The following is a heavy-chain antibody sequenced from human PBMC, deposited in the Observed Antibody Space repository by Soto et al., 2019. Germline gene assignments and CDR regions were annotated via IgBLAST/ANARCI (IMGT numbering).Heavy chain of an antibody. CDR2: ITDSGGST. J-gene: IGHJ4*02. D-gene: IGHD5-12*01. V-gene: IGHV3-23*01. CDR1: GFSFSTSG. Sequence: QPVGSLRLSCAPSGFSFSTSGMSWVRQAPGRGLEWVSGITDSGGSTYYVDSVKGRFTISRDNSKNTLSLEMNSLRAEDTAVYYCTKDSGWLHYYWGQGTLVTVSS. CDR3: TKDSGWLHYY.